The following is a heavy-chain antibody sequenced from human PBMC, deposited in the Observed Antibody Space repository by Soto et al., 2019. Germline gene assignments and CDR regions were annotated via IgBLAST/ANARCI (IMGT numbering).Heavy chain of an antibody. V-gene: IGHV4-34*02. CDR2: INHSGTT. CDR1: GGSFSGYY. D-gene: IGHD3-22*01. CDR3: ASGDRRSSCYGAFYSRH. J-gene: IGHJ1*01. Sequence: QVQLQQWGAGLLKPSETLSLSCAVYGGSFSGYYWSWIRQPPGKGLEWMGDINHSGTTNSNPSLKSRVTISVATSNNQFYLKLSSVTAADTAMYYCASGDRRSSCYGAFYSRHWGQGTLVTVSS.